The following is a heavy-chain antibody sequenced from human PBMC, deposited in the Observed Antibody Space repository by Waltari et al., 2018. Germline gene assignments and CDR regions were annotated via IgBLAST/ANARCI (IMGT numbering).Heavy chain of an antibody. CDR3: TSRHSGSSDY. CDR1: GFTFSDHY. CDR2: TKNKANRYTT. J-gene: IGHJ4*02. D-gene: IGHD1-26*01. V-gene: IGHV3-72*01. Sequence: EVQLVESGGGLVQPGGSLRLSCVVSGFTFSDHYMDWVRQAPGKGLEWVCRTKNKANRYTTEYAASVKGRFIISRDDSKNALYLQMNSLKTEDTAVYFCTSRHSGSSDYWGQGTLVTVSS.